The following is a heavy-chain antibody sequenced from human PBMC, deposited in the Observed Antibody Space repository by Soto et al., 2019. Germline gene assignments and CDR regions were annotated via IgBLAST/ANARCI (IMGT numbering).Heavy chain of an antibody. CDR2: ISYDGSNK. Sequence: QVQLVESGGGVVQPGRSLRLSCAASGFTFSSYGMHWVRQAPGKGLEWVAVISYDGSNKYYADSVKGRFTISRDNSKNTLYLQMNSLRAEDTAVYYCAVAVAGSPDDYWGQGTLVTVSS. V-gene: IGHV3-30*03. J-gene: IGHJ4*02. D-gene: IGHD6-19*01. CDR3: AVAVAGSPDDY. CDR1: GFTFSSYG.